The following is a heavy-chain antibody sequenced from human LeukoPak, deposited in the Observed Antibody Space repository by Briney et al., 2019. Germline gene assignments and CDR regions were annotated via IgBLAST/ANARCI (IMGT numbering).Heavy chain of an antibody. Sequence: GESLKISCKGSEYSFTNYWIGWVRQMPGKGLEWMGIIYPGDSDTRYSLSFQGQVTISADKSISTAYLQWSSLKASDTAMYYCARRHYYDSSDYLAYFDYWGQGTLVIVSS. CDR2: IYPGDSDT. CDR3: ARRHYYDSSDYLAYFDY. J-gene: IGHJ4*02. V-gene: IGHV5-51*01. D-gene: IGHD3-22*01. CDR1: EYSFTNYW.